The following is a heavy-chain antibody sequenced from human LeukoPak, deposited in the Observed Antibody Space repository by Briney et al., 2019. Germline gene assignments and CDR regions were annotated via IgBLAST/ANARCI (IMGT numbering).Heavy chain of an antibody. V-gene: IGHV3-48*01. CDR1: GFTFSTYS. D-gene: IGHD4-17*01. CDR2: VTSSSSTM. Sequence: GGSLRLSCAASGFTFSTYSMNWVRQAPGKGLEWVSYVTSSSSTMFYADSVKGRFTISRDNAENSMYLQMNNLRVEDTAVYYCARKDTDYYYMDVWGKGTTVTVSS. J-gene: IGHJ6*03. CDR3: ARKDTDYYYMDV.